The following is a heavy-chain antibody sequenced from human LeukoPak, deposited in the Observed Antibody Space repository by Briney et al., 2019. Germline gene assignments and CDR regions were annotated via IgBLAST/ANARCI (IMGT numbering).Heavy chain of an antibody. D-gene: IGHD2-21*01. CDR2: IYHSGST. CDR3: ARVWGLIN. V-gene: IGHV4-38-2*02. J-gene: IGHJ4*02. CDR1: GYSISSGYY. Sequence: SETLSLTCTVSGYSISSGYYWGWIRQPPGKGLEWIGSIYHSGSTYYNPSLKSRVTISVDTSKNQFSLELSSVTAADTAVYYCARVWGLINWGQGTLVTVSS.